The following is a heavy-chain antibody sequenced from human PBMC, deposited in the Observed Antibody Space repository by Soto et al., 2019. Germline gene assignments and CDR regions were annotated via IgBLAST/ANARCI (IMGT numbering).Heavy chain of an antibody. CDR1: ADSASIDTSS. Sequence: QALPLSCASSADSASIDTSSWNWIRSSPSRGLEWLGRTYYRSNWRHDYAVSVKSRITVNPDTSKNHFSLQLNSVTPDDTAVYYCARGVAGSGFDLWGQGTLVTV. CDR3: ARGVAGSGFDL. D-gene: IGHD6-19*01. J-gene: IGHJ4*02. V-gene: IGHV6-1*01. CDR2: TYYRSNWRH.